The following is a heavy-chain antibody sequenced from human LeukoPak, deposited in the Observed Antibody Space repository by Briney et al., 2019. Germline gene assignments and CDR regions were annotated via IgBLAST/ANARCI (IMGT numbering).Heavy chain of an antibody. D-gene: IGHD3-22*01. J-gene: IGHJ3*02. Sequence: PSETLSLTCTGSGGSISSSSYHWGWIRQPPGKGLEWIGTIYYGGSTYYNPSLKSRVTISVDTSKKQFSLKLTSVTAADAAVYYCARLGDYYDSSGYFDAFDIWGQGTMVTVFS. CDR1: GGSISSSSYH. CDR3: ARLGDYYDSSGYFDAFDI. CDR2: IYYGGST. V-gene: IGHV4-39*01.